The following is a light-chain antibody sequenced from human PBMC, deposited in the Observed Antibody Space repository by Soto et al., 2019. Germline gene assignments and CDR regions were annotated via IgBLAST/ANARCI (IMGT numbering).Light chain of an antibody. J-gene: IGKJ1*01. CDR3: QQYYSWLWT. Sequence: EIELTQSPSSLSASVGDRVTITCRASQGISSNLAWYQQKPGQAPRLLIYGASTMASGVPSRFSGSGSGTDFTLTISSLQSEDFAVYYCQQYYSWLWTFGQGTKVDIK. CDR1: QGISSN. V-gene: IGKV3-15*01. CDR2: GAS.